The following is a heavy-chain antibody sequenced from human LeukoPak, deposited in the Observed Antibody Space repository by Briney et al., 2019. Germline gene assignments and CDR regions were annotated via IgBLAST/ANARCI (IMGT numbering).Heavy chain of an antibody. CDR1: GGSFSGYY. J-gene: IGHJ4*02. Sequence: SETLSLTCAVYGGSFSGYYWSWIRQPPGKGLEWIGAIHHSGSNNYNPSLKSRVTISVDPSKNQFSRKLSSVTAAATAVYYLARGGGSGSYHYFDCWGQGTLVTVSS. V-gene: IGHV4-34*01. CDR2: IHHSGSN. D-gene: IGHD3-10*01. CDR3: ARGGGSGSYHYFDC.